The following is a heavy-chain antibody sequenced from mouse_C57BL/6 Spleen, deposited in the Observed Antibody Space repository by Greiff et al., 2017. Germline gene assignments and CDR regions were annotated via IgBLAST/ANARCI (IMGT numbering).Heavy chain of an antibody. V-gene: IGHV1-52*01. D-gene: IGHD2-2*01. CDR2: IDPSDSET. Sequence: VQLQQPGAELVMPGASVKLSCKASGYTFTSYWMHWVKQRPGQGLEWIGNIDPSDSETHYNQKFKDKATLTVDKSSSTAYMQLSSLTSEDSAVYYCARSGGYPWYFDVWGTGTTVTVSS. J-gene: IGHJ1*03. CDR3: ARSGGYPWYFDV. CDR1: GYTFTSYW.